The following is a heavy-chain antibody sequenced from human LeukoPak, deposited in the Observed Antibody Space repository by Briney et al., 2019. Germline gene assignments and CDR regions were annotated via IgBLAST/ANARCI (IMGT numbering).Heavy chain of an antibody. J-gene: IGHJ6*02. V-gene: IGHV3-66*01. CDR3: ARDSYYYGMDV. CDR2: IYSGGST. Sequence: GGFLRLSCAASGFTVSSNYMSWVRQAPGKGLEWVSVIYSGGSTYYADSVKGRFTISRDNSKNTLYLQMNSLRAEDTAVYYCARDSYYYGMDVWGQGTTVTVSS. CDR1: GFTVSSNY.